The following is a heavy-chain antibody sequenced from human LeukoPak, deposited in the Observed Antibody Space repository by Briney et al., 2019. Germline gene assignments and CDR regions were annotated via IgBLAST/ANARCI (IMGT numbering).Heavy chain of an antibody. D-gene: IGHD1-26*01. CDR1: GFSISTYW. Sequence: GGSLRLSCTASGFSISTYWMSWVCQAPGKGLEWVAIINQHGGERSYVDSVKGRFTISRDNGDNSLFLEMNSLRAEDTAMYYCARDKIVGATHFDYWGQGTLVTVSS. CDR2: INQHGGER. CDR3: ARDKIVGATHFDY. J-gene: IGHJ4*02. V-gene: IGHV3-7*04.